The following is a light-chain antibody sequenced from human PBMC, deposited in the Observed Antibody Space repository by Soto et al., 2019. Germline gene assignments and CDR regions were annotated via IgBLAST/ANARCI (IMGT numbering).Light chain of an antibody. V-gene: IGKV1-5*01. CDR3: QQYNSYSAYT. CDR2: DAS. J-gene: IGKJ2*01. Sequence: DIQMPQSPSTLSASVGDRVTITCRASQRISRWLAWYQQKPGKAPKLLIYDASSLESGVPSRFSGSGSGTEFTLNISSLQPDDFATYYCQQYNSYSAYTCGQGTKLEIK. CDR1: QRISRW.